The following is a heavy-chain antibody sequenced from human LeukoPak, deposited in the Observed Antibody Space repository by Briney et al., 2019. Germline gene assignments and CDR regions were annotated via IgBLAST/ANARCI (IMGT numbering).Heavy chain of an antibody. CDR2: INHSGST. CDR1: GGSISSNGYY. V-gene: IGHV4-39*07. D-gene: IGHD4/OR15-4a*01. Sequence: PSETLSLTCTVSGGSISSNGYYWGWIRQPPGKGLEWIGEINHSGSTNYNPSLKSRVTISVDTSKNQFSLKLSSVTAADTAVYYCARGRASDYWGQGTLVTVSS. J-gene: IGHJ4*02. CDR3: ARGRASDY.